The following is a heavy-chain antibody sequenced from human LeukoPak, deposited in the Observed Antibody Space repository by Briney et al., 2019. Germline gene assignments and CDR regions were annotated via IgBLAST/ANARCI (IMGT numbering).Heavy chain of an antibody. J-gene: IGHJ3*02. CDR3: AKDSYSSSWSAI. V-gene: IGHV3-30*02. Sequence: GGSLRLTCAASGFTFSSYGMHWVRQAPGKGLELVAFIRYDGSNKYYADSVKGRFTISRDNSKNKLYLQMNSLRAEDTAVYYCAKDSYSSSWSAIWGQGTMVTVSS. CDR1: GFTFSSYG. CDR2: IRYDGSNK. D-gene: IGHD6-13*01.